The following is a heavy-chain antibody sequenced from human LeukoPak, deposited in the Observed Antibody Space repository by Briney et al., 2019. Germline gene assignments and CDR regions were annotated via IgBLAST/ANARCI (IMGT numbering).Heavy chain of an antibody. J-gene: IGHJ6*02. CDR3: ARVVGSYYGMDV. CDR2: ISYDGSNK. CDR1: GFTFSSYA. V-gene: IGHV3-30*04. D-gene: IGHD1-26*01. Sequence: GRSLRLSCAASGFTFSSYAMHRVRQAPGKGLEWVAVISYDGSNKYYADSVKGRFTISRDNSKNTLYLQMNSLRAEDTAVLYCARVVGSYYGMDVWGQGTTVTVSS.